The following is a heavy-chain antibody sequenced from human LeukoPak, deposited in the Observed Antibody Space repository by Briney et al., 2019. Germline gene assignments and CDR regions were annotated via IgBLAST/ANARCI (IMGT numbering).Heavy chain of an antibody. Sequence: PGGSLRLSCVASGFTLSSYSMNWFRQAPGMRLEWIAYIRSSSSNMNYADSVKGRFTISRDDAKNSLYLQMNSLRVEDTAVYYCARDQAGEERDYWGQGTLVTVSS. J-gene: IGHJ4*02. CDR2: IRSSSSNM. CDR3: ARDQAGEERDY. V-gene: IGHV3-48*04. CDR1: GFTLSSYS. D-gene: IGHD7-27*01.